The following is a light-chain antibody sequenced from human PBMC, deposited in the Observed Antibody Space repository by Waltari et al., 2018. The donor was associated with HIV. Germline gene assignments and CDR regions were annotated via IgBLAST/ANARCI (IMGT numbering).Light chain of an antibody. CDR3: CSYAGSPL. Sequence: QSALTQPRSVSGSPGQSVTISCTGTSSDVGGYNYVSWYQQHPGKAPKLMIYDVSKRPSGGPDRFSGSKSGNTASLTISGLQAEDEADYYCCSYAGSPLFGGGTKLTVL. V-gene: IGLV2-11*01. CDR1: SSDVGGYNY. J-gene: IGLJ2*01. CDR2: DVS.